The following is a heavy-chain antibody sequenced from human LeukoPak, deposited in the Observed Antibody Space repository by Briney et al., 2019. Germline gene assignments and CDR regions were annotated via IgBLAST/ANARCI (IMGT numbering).Heavy chain of an antibody. CDR1: GYTFTSYG. J-gene: IGHJ5*02. D-gene: IGHD3-22*01. CDR2: ISAYNGNT. Sequence: ASVTVSCKASGYTFTSYGISWVRQAPGQGLEWMGWISAYNGNTNYAQKLQGRVTMTTDTSTSTAYMELRSLRSDDTAVYYCARVQQNMIEGIWFDPCGQGTLVTVSS. CDR3: ARVQQNMIEGIWFDP. V-gene: IGHV1-18*01.